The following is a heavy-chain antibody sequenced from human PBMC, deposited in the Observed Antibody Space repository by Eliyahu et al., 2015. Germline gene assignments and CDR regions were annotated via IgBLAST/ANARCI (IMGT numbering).Heavy chain of an antibody. J-gene: IGHJ4*02. CDR3: ARGYYGGNSGYYFDY. CDR2: INHSGST. V-gene: IGHV4-34*01. D-gene: IGHD4-23*01. Sequence: QVQLQQWGAGLLKPSETLSLTCAVYGGSFXGYXWSWIRQPPGKGLEWIGEINHSGSTNYNPSLKSRVTISVDTSKNQFSLKLSSVTAADTAVYYCARGYYGGNSGYYFDYWGQGTLVTVSS. CDR1: GGSFXGYX.